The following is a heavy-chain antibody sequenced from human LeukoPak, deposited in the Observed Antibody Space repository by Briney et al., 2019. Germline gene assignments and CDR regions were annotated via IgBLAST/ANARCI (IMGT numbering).Heavy chain of an antibody. CDR1: RFTFSSYA. CDR3: VNSIYCSTTSCSPPHDYYYYYAIAV. Sequence: PSGGSLRLSCSASRFTFSSYAMRWVRQAPGKGLEYVSAISSNEGSTYYADSVKGRFTISRDNSKNTLYLQMSSLRAEDTAVYYCVNSIYCSTTSCSPPHDYYYYYAIAVWGKGTTVTVSS. J-gene: IGHJ6*04. CDR2: ISSNEGST. V-gene: IGHV3-64D*06. D-gene: IGHD2-2*01.